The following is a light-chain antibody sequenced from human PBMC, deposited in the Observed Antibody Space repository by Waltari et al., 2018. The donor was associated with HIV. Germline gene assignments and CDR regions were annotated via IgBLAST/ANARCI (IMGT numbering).Light chain of an antibody. Sequence: EIVMTQSPATLSVSPGERVTLSCRASQSVSNKVAWYQKKPGQAPRLLIYGAYNRVTDIPGMFSCSGSGTEFTLTISSLRSEDFAVYYCQQYDSRPPRTFGQGTKVEIK. V-gene: IGKV3-15*01. J-gene: IGKJ1*01. CDR3: QQYDSRPPRT. CDR1: QSVSNK. CDR2: GAY.